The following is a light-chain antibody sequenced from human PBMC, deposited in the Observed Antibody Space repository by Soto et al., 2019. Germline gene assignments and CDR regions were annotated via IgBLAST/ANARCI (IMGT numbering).Light chain of an antibody. CDR1: QGISSY. CDR3: QQYYRYPLT. V-gene: IGKV1-8*01. Sequence: AIRMTQSPSSLSASTGDRVTITCRASQGISSYLAWYQQKPGKAPKLLIYAASTLQSGVPSRVSGSGSGTDYNLTISCLQSEDFATYYCQQYYRYPLTFGPGTKVHIK. CDR2: AAS. J-gene: IGKJ3*01.